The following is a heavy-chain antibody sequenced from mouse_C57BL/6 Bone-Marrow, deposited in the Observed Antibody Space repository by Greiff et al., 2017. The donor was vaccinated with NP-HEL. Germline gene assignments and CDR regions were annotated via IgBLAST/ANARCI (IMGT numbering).Heavy chain of an antibody. CDR2: ISGGGGNT. CDR3: ARESYYYGFAY. V-gene: IGHV5-9*01. CDR1: GFTFSSYT. Sequence: EVKVVESGGGLVKPGGSLKLSCAASGFTFSSYTMSWVRQTPGKRLEWVATISGGGGNTYYPDSVKGRFTISRDNAKNTLYLQMSSLRSEDTALYYCARESYYYGFAYWGQGTLVTVSA. D-gene: IGHD1-1*01. J-gene: IGHJ3*01.